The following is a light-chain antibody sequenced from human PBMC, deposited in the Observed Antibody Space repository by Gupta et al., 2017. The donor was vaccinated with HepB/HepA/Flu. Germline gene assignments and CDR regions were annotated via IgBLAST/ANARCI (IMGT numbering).Light chain of an antibody. CDR3: CAYAGGLHV. CDR1: STDVGNYNL. J-gene: IGLJ1*01. CDR2: EVT. V-gene: IGLV2-23*02. Sequence: QSALTQPASVSGSPGQSITIPCPGTSTDVGNYNLLSWYQQRPGEAPKVIIYEVTERPSGLSTRCSGSKSGNTASLRISGLQPDDEADYYCCAYAGGLHVFGTGTKVSVL.